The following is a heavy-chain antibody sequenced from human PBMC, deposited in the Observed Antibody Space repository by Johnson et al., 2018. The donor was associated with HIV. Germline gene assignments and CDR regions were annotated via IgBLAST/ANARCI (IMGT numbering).Heavy chain of an antibody. CDR3: ARGSRYTHDNDDVYLLHAFDI. J-gene: IGHJ3*02. CDR2: ISYDGSNK. Sequence: QVQLVESRGGVVQPGRSLRLSCAASGFTFSSYALHWVRQAPGKGLQWVAVISYDGSNKYYADSVTGRFTISRDNAKNSLYLQVNSLRAEDTAVYYCARGSRYTHDNDDVYLLHAFDIWGQGTMVTVSS. D-gene: IGHD3-16*01. CDR1: GFTFSSYA. V-gene: IGHV3-30-3*01.